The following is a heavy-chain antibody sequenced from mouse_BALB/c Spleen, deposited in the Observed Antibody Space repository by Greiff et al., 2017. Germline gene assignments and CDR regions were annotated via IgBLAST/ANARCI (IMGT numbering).Heavy chain of an antibody. CDR2: IDPETGGT. J-gene: IGHJ3*01. CDR3: TRYGVDGNFSWFAY. V-gene: IGHV1-15*01. D-gene: IGHD2-1*01. Sequence: QVQLKESGAELVRPGASVTLSCKASGYTFTDYEMHWVKQTPVHGLEWIGAIDPETGGTAYNQKFKGKATLTADKSSSTAYMELRSLTSEDSAVYYCTRYGVDGNFSWFAYWGQGTLVTVSA. CDR1: GYTFTDYE.